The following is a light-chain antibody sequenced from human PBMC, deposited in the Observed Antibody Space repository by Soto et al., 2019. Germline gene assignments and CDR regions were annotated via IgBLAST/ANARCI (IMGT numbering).Light chain of an antibody. CDR2: GVT. CDR3: SSYRNINTVI. V-gene: IGLV2-14*01. CDR1: SSDIGGYHY. J-gene: IGLJ2*01. Sequence: QSALTQPASVSGSPGQSITISCIGTSSDIGGYHYVSWYQQHTGKAPKLMIYGVTNRVSGVSDRFSASKSGNTASLTISGLQADDEADYYCSSYRNINTVIFGGGTKVTVL.